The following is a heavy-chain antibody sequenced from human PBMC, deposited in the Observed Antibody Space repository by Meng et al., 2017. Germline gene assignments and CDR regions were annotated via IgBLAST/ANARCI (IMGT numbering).Heavy chain of an antibody. D-gene: IGHD3-22*01. V-gene: IGHV3-48*03. CDR1: GFTFSSYE. CDR2: ISSSGSTI. J-gene: IGHJ4*02. Sequence: SLKISCAASGFTFSSYEMNWVRQAPGKGLEWVSYISSSGSTIFYADSVKGRFTISRDNAKNSLYLQMNSLRAEDTAVYHCASGGYYYDSSSARDYWGQGTLVTVSS. CDR3: ASGGYYYDSSSARDY.